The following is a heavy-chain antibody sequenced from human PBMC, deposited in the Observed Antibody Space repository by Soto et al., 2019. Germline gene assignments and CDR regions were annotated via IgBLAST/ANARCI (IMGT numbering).Heavy chain of an antibody. Sequence: SETLSLTCTVSGGSISSGDYYWSWIRQPPGKGLEWIGYIYYSGSTYYNPSLKSRVTISVDTSKNQFSLKLSSVTAADTAVYYCARDRDLIASGAFDIWGQGTMVTVSS. V-gene: IGHV4-30-4*01. CDR3: ARDRDLIASGAFDI. J-gene: IGHJ3*02. CDR2: IYYSGST. D-gene: IGHD3-3*02. CDR1: GGSISSGDYY.